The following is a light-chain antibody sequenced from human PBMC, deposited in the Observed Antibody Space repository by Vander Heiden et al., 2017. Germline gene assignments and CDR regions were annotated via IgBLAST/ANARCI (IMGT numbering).Light chain of an antibody. Sequence: QSVLTQPPSVSGAPGQTVTLSCTGGSSNIGAGYDVHWYQQLPGTAPKLIIYGNNNRPSGVPDRFSGSKSGTSASLAITGLQAEDEADYFCQSFDTSLGGSVFGGGTKVTVL. CDR1: SSNIGAGYD. CDR2: GNN. V-gene: IGLV1-40*01. J-gene: IGLJ3*02. CDR3: QSFDTSLGGSV.